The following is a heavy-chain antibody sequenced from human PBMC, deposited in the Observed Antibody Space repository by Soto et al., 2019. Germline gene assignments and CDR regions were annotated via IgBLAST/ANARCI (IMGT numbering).Heavy chain of an antibody. CDR1: GYDFTTYG. Sequence: QVHLVQSGAEVKKPGASVKVSCKGSGYDFTTYGITWVRQAPGQGLEWMAWISAHNGNTDYAQKLQGRGTVTRDTSTSTAYMDLRSLRSDDTAVYYCARGRYGDYWGQGALVTVSS. D-gene: IGHD1-1*01. J-gene: IGHJ4*02. CDR2: ISAHNGNT. CDR3: ARGRYGDY. V-gene: IGHV1-18*01.